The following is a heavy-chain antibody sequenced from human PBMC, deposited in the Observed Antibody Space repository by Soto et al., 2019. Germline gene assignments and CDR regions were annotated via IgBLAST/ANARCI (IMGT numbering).Heavy chain of an antibody. D-gene: IGHD2-8*01. CDR3: ARHEGNGNVGPLDY. Sequence: SETLSLTCAVSGGSISSGGYSWSWIRQPPGKGLEWIGYIYHSGSTYYNPSLKSRVTISVDRSKNQFSLKLSSVTAADTAVYYCARHEGNGNVGPLDYWGQGTLVTVSS. V-gene: IGHV4-30-2*01. CDR2: IYHSGST. J-gene: IGHJ4*02. CDR1: GGSISSGGYS.